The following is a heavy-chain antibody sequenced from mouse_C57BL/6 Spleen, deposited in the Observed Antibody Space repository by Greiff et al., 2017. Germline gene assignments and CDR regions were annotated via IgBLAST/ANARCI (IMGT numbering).Heavy chain of an antibody. CDR2: ILPGSGST. CDR1: GYTFTGYW. Sequence: QVQLQQSGAELMKPGASVKLSCKATGYTFTGYWIEWVKQRPGHGLEWIGEILPGSGSTNYNEKFKGKATFTADTSSNTAYMQLSSLTTEDSDIYDGARKTAQAGGYYAMDYWGQGTSVTVSS. V-gene: IGHV1-9*01. J-gene: IGHJ4*01. CDR3: ARKTAQAGGYYAMDY. D-gene: IGHD3-2*02.